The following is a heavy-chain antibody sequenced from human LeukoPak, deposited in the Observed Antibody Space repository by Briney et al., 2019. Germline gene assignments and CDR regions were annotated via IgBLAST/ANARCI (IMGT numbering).Heavy chain of an antibody. CDR2: TNPNSGGT. D-gene: IGHD3-3*01. CDR3: ARDPDFWSGYHWFDP. V-gene: IGHV1-2*06. J-gene: IGHJ5*02. Sequence: ASVKVSCKASGYTFTGYYMHWVRQAPGQGLEWMGRTNPNSGGTNYAQKFQGRVTMTRDTSISTAYMELSRLRSDDTAVYYCARDPDFWSGYHWFDPWGQGTLVTVSS. CDR1: GYTFTGYY.